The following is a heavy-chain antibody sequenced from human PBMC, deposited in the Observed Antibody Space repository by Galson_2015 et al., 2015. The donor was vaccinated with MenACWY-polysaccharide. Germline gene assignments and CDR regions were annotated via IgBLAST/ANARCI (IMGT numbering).Heavy chain of an antibody. D-gene: IGHD3-10*01. V-gene: IGHV3-11*01. CDR1: GFTFGDYY. Sequence: SLRLSCAASGFTFGDYYMSWLRQAPGKGLEWVSYISSSGSTIYYADSVKGRFTISRDNAKNSLYLQMNSPRAEDTAVYFCARDLAGEIDHWGQGTLVTVSS. CDR3: ARDLAGEIDH. CDR2: ISSSGSTI. J-gene: IGHJ4*02.